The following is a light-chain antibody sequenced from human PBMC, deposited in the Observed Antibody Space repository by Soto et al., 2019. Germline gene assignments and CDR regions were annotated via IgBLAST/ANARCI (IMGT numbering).Light chain of an antibody. CDR1: QSVTSD. CDR3: QQGSKWPPIT. Sequence: EIVLTQSPATLSLSPGERATLSCRASQSVTSDLAWYQQKPGQAPRLLMYGASNRATGIPARFSGSGSGTDFTLTISSLEPEDVAIYYCQQGSKWPPITFGQGARLEIK. J-gene: IGKJ5*01. CDR2: GAS. V-gene: IGKV3-11*01.